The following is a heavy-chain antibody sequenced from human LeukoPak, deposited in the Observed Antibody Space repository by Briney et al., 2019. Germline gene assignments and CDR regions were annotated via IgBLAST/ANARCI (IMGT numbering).Heavy chain of an antibody. CDR2: INYSGST. CDR1: GDSISRDY. V-gene: IGHV4-59*08. D-gene: IGHD2-2*01. CDR3: ARAVKGFWSSPIDY. Sequence: PSETLSLTCTVSGDSISRDYWNWIRQPPGKGLEWIGYINYSGSTNYNPSLKSRVAISKDTSKNQFSLNLSTVTAADTAVYYCARAVKGFWSSPIDYWGQGTLVTVSS. J-gene: IGHJ4*02.